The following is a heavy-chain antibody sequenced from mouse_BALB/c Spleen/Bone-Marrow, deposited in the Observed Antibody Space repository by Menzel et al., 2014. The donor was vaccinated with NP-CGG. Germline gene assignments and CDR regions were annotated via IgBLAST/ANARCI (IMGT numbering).Heavy chain of an antibody. Sequence: EVQLQQSGAELVKPGASVKLSCTASGFNIKDTYMHWVKQRPEQGLEWIGRIDPANGNTKYDPKFQGKATITVDTSSNTAYLQLSSLTSEDTAVYYCASYYRYDRRFAYWGQGTLVTVSA. CDR2: IDPANGNT. CDR3: ASYYRYDRRFAY. CDR1: GFNIKDTY. D-gene: IGHD2-14*01. J-gene: IGHJ3*01. V-gene: IGHV14-3*02.